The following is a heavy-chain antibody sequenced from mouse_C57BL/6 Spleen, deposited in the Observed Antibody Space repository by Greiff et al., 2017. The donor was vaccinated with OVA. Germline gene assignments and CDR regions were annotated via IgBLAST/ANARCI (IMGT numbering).Heavy chain of an antibody. V-gene: IGHV10-3*01. CDR2: IRSKSSNYAT. CDR1: GFTFNTYA. J-gene: IGHJ4*01. Sequence: EVKLEESGGGLVQPKGSLKLSCAASGFTFNTYAMHWVRQAPGKGLEWVARIRSKSSNYATYYADSVKDRFTISRDDSQSMLYLQMNNLKTEDTAMYYCVRGGPYYYGSSFYYAMDYWGQGTSVTVSS. CDR3: VRGGPYYYGSSFYYAMDY. D-gene: IGHD1-1*01.